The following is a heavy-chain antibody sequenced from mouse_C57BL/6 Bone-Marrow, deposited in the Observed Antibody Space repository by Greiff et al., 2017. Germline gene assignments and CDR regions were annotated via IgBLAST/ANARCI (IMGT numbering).Heavy chain of an antibody. J-gene: IGHJ1*03. CDR2: IHPTSGST. CDR1: GYTFTSYW. Sequence: VQLQQPGAELVKPGASVKLSCKASGYTFTSYWMHWVKQRPGQGLEWIGMIHPTSGSTNYNEKFKSKATLTVDKSSSTAYMQLSRLTSEDSAVYYCAGMGGFYWCFGVWGTGTTVTVTS. D-gene: IGHD2-3*01. V-gene: IGHV1-64*01. CDR3: AGMGGFYWCFGV.